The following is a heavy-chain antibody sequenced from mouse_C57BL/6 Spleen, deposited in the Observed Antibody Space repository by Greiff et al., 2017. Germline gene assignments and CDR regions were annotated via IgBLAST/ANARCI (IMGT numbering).Heavy chain of an antibody. V-gene: IGHV1-61*01. CDR1: GYTFTSYW. CDR2: IYPSDSET. Sequence: QVQLQQPGAELVRPGSSVKLSCKASGYTFTSYWMDWVKQRPGQGLEWIGNIYPSDSETHYNQKFKDKATLTVDKSSSTAYMQLSSLTSEDSAVYYCARGRLRRGGPYAMDYWGQGTSDTVSS. J-gene: IGHJ4*01. CDR3: ARGRLRRGGPYAMDY. D-gene: IGHD2-4*01.